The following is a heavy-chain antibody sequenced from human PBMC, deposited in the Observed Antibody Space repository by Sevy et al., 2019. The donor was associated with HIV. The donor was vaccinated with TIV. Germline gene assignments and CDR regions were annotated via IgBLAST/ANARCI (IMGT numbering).Heavy chain of an antibody. D-gene: IGHD3-16*01. CDR3: AQETVGRFDS. CDR1: GFTFSAYW. CDR2: IKSDGSDK. Sequence: GGSLRLSCAASGFTFSAYWMNWVRQAPGKGLEWVANIKSDGSDKHYVDSVEGRFTISRDNAKNSLYLQMNSRGVEDTAVYYCAQETVGRFDSWGQGTLVTVSS. V-gene: IGHV3-7*01. J-gene: IGHJ4*02.